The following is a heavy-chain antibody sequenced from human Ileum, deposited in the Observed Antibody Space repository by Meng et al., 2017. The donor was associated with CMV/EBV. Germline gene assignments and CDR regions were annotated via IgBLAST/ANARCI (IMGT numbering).Heavy chain of an antibody. CDR2: IYPLNGDT. J-gene: IGHJ4*02. Sequence: QVLLVQSGTEVKKPGASVKVSCKTSGYTFTANHLHWVRQAPGQGLEWMGWIYPLNGDTYFAQKFQDRVTMTRDTSITTAYMELSSLTSDDTAIYYCVRENWSYDFWGQGTLVTVSS. CDR1: GYTFTANH. V-gene: IGHV1-2*02. CDR3: VRENWSYDF. D-gene: IGHD1-1*01.